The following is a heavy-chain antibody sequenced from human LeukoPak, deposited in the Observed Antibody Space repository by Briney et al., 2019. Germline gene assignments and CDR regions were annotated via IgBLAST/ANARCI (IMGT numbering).Heavy chain of an antibody. CDR1: DGSISSGGYY. CDR3: ASGDNDPLFDY. V-gene: IGHV4-31*03. J-gene: IGHJ4*02. CDR2: IYYSGST. Sequence: SQTLSLTCTVSDGSISSGGYYWSWIRQHPGKGLEWIGSIYYSGSTNYNPSLQGRVTISLDTSRNQFSLKLSSVTAADTAVYYCASGDNDPLFDYWGQGTLVTVSS. D-gene: IGHD1-1*01.